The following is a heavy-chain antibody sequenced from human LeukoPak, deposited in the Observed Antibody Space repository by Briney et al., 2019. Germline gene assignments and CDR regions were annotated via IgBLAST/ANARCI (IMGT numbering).Heavy chain of an antibody. CDR2: IDWDDDK. CDR3: ARMAYDSSGYYIDY. CDR1: GFSLSTSGMC. D-gene: IGHD3-22*01. Sequence: GSGPKLVNPTQTLTLTCTFSGFSLSTSGMCVSWIRQPPGKALEWLARIDWDDDKYYSTSLKTRLTISKDTSKNQVVLTMTNMDPVDTATYYCARMAYDSSGYYIDYWGQGTLVTVSS. J-gene: IGHJ4*02. V-gene: IGHV2-70*11.